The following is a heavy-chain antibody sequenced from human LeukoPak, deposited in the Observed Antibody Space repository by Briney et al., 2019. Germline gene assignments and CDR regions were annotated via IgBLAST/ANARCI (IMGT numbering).Heavy chain of an antibody. CDR3: ARDVDHYDSTAKGLVDI. V-gene: IGHV1-2*02. Sequence: GASVKASCKASGYTFTGYYMHWVRQAPGQGLEWMGWINPNSGGTNFAQKFQGRVTMTRDTSISTAYMDLSRLRSDDTAVYYCARDVDHYDSTAKGLVDIWGQGTMVTVSS. CDR1: GYTFTGYY. D-gene: IGHD3-22*01. J-gene: IGHJ3*02. CDR2: INPNSGGT.